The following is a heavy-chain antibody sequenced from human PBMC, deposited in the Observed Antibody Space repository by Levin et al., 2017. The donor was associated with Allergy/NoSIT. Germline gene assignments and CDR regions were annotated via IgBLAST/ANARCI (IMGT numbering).Heavy chain of an antibody. Sequence: SETLSLTCTVSGGSISSTSHYWGWIRQPPGKGLEWIGSAYYTGGTFYNPSVKSRVTMSVDTSKNQFSLKLSSVTAADTALYYCAREPYYDYVMDGWGQGTTVTVSS. CDR1: GGSISSTSHY. CDR3: AREPYYDYVMDG. CDR2: AYYTGGT. V-gene: IGHV4-39*02. J-gene: IGHJ6*02.